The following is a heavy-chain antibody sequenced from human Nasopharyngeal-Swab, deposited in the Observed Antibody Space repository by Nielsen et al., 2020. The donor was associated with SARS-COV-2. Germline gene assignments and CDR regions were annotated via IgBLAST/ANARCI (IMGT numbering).Heavy chain of an antibody. V-gene: IGHV7-4-1*02. Sequence: AVKVSCKASGYNFNTYTMTWVRQAPGQGPEWMGWINTNTGNPTYTQGFTGRFVFSLDTSVNTAYLQISSLKPEDTAVYYCATRYHWGQGTLVTVSS. CDR1: GYNFNTYT. CDR3: ATRYH. J-gene: IGHJ5*02. CDR2: INTNTGNP.